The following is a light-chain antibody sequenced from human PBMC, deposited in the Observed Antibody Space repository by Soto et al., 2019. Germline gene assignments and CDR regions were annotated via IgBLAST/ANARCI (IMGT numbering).Light chain of an antibody. V-gene: IGLV1-44*01. CDR1: SSNIGSNT. CDR2: NTN. J-gene: IGLJ3*02. Sequence: QSALTQPPSVSGTPGQRVTISCSGSSSNIGSNTVNWYQQLPGTAPKLLIYNTNQRPSGVPDRFSGSKSGTSASLAISGLQSEDEADYFCGAWDDRQNGHWVFGGGTKVTVL. CDR3: GAWDDRQNGHWV.